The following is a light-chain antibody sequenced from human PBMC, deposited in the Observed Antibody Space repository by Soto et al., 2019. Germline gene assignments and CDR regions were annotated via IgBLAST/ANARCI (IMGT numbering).Light chain of an antibody. CDR3: QQYNNWPLT. CDR1: QRVSRN. J-gene: IGKJ4*01. V-gene: IGKV3-15*01. CDR2: GAS. Sequence: DIVMTQSPATLSVYPGERATLSCRASQRVSRNLAWYQQKPGQAPRLLIYGASTRATGIPARFSGSGSGTEFTLTISSLQYEDFAVYYCQQYNNWPLTFGGGTKVEIK.